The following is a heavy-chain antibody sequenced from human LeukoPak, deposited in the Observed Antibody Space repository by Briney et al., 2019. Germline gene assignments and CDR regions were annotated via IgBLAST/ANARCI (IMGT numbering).Heavy chain of an antibody. CDR3: AREGNVVVPAAMLWADYYYYMDV. CDR2: IYTSGST. V-gene: IGHV4-4*07. Sequence: SETLSLTCTVSGGSISSYYWSWIRQPAGKGLEWIGRIYTSGSTNYNPSLKSRVTMSVDTSKNQFSLKLSSVTAADTAVYYCAREGNVVVPAAMLWADYYYYMDVWGKGTTVTISS. J-gene: IGHJ6*03. D-gene: IGHD2-2*01. CDR1: GGSISSYY.